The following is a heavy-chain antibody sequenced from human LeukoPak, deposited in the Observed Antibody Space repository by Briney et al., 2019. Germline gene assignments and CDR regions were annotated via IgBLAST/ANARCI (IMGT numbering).Heavy chain of an antibody. D-gene: IGHD3-16*01. CDR3: ATHKTLDF. CDR2: FDPEAGEI. Sequence: ASVKVSCKFSEYTVTEVSIRWVRQAPGKGLEWMGGFDPEAGEIIYGQKFEGRVTMTEDTSTDTAYMELRRLRSDDTAVYYCATHKTLDFWSQGTLVTVSS. J-gene: IGHJ4*02. CDR1: EYTVTEVS. V-gene: IGHV1-24*01.